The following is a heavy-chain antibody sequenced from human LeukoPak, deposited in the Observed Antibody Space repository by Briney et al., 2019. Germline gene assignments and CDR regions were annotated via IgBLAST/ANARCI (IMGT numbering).Heavy chain of an antibody. D-gene: IGHD2-15*01. CDR3: TSSIVVVVAAVRDY. CDR1: GFTFSGSA. Sequence: PGGSLRLSCAASGFTFSGSAMHWVRQASGKGLEWVGRIRSKANTYATAYAASVKGSFTISRDDSKNTAYLQMNSLKTEDTAVHYCTSSIVVVVAAVRDYWGQGTLVTVSS. V-gene: IGHV3-73*01. J-gene: IGHJ4*02. CDR2: IRSKANTYAT.